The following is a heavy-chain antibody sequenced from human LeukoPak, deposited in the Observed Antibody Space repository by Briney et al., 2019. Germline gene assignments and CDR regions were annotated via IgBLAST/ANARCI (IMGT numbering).Heavy chain of an antibody. V-gene: IGHV3-30*18. J-gene: IGHJ3*02. D-gene: IGHD5/OR15-5a*01. CDR1: GSTFSSYG. CDR2: ISYDGSNK. CDR3: AKPCRADAFDI. Sequence: GGSLRLSCAASGSTFSSYGMHWVRQAPGKGLEWVAVISYDGSNKYYADSVKGRFTISRDNSKNTLYLQMNSLRAEDTAVYYCAKPCRADAFDIWGQGTMVTVSS.